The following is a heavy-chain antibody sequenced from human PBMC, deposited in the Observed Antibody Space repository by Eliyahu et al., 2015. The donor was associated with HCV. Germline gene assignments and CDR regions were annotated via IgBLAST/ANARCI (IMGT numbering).Heavy chain of an antibody. CDR1: GFPFXSYG. J-gene: IGHJ4*02. CDR3: AKDVGPCGGDCYPFDY. CDR2: ISYDGSNK. V-gene: IGHV3-30*18. Sequence: QVQLVESGGGVVQPGXSLRLSCAASGFPFXSYGMHWVRQAPGKGLEWVAVISYDGSNKYYADSVKGRFTISRDNSKNTLYLQMNSLRAEDTAVYYCAKDVGPCGGDCYPFDYWGQGTLVTVSS. D-gene: IGHD2-21*01.